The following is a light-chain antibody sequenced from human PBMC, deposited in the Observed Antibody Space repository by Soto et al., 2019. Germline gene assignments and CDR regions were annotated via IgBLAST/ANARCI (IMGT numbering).Light chain of an antibody. V-gene: IGLV2-14*01. CDR3: SSYKRSDTFPYV. J-gene: IGLJ1*01. CDR2: EVS. CDR1: SSDVGGYNY. Sequence: QSALTQPASVSGSPGQSITISCTGTSSDVGGYNYVSWYQQHPGKAPKLMIYEVSNRPSGVSNRFSGSKSGNTASLTISGLQAEDEADYSCSSYKRSDTFPYVFGTGTKVTVL.